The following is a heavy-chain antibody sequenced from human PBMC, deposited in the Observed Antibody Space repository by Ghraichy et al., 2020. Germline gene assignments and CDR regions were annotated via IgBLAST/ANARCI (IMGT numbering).Heavy chain of an antibody. CDR1: GGSFSGYY. D-gene: IGHD4-23*01. CDR3: ARGRRYGGNPFDY. Sequence: SQTLSLTCAVYGGSFSGYYWSWIRQPPGKGLEWIGEINHSGSTNYNPSLKSRVTISVDTSKNQFSLKLSSVTAADTAVYYCARGRRYGGNPFDYWGQGTLVTVSS. V-gene: IGHV4-34*01. CDR2: INHSGST. J-gene: IGHJ4*02.